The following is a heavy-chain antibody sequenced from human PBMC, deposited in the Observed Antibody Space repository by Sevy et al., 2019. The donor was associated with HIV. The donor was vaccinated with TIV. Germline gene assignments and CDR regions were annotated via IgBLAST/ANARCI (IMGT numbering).Heavy chain of an antibody. CDR3: VRAIAAAGSF. D-gene: IGHD6-13*01. Sequence: GGSLRLSCAASGFSLNNYWMNWVCQAPGKGLEWVANIKQDGSVKYYVDSVKGRFTISRDNARNLLYLQMNSLRVEDTALYYCVRAIAAAGSFWGQGTLVTVSS. V-gene: IGHV3-7*01. CDR2: IKQDGSVK. CDR1: GFSLNNYW. J-gene: IGHJ4*02.